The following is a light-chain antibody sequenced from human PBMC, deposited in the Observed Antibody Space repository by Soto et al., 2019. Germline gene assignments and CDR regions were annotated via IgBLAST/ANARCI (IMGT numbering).Light chain of an antibody. V-gene: IGKV3D-15*01. CDR1: QSVSSN. Sequence: ETVMTQSPATLSVSPVERATLSCRASQSVSSNLAWYQQKPGQPPRLLIYGASTRATGIPARFSGNGSGTEFTLTISSLQSEDFAVYYCQQYNNWPPLTFGGGTKVEIK. CDR2: GAS. CDR3: QQYNNWPPLT. J-gene: IGKJ4*01.